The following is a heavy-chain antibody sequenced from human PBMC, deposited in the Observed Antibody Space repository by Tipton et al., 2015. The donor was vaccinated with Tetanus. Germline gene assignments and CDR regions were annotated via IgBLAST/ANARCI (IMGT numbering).Heavy chain of an antibody. CDR3: ARDQARGARGWNYFDY. CDR2: IYNSGST. CDR1: GGSISTGGYY. V-gene: IGHV4-31*03. J-gene: IGHJ4*02. Sequence: TLSLTCTVSGGSISTGGYYWSWIRQHPGKGLEWIGGIYNSGSTYYNPSLKSRVTISVDTSENHFSLKLNSVTAADTAVYFCARDQARGARGWNYFDYWGQGIQVTVSS. D-gene: IGHD1-26*01.